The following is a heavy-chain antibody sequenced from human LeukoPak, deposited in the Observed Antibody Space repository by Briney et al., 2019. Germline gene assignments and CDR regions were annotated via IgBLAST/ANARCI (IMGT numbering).Heavy chain of an antibody. D-gene: IGHD6-13*01. CDR3: AKDRETTASGTFGY. CDR2: IRGDGGST. J-gene: IGHJ4*02. V-gene: IGHV3-23*01. CDR1: GFTFNNYA. Sequence: GGSLRLSCAASGFTFNNYAMSWVRQAPGKGLEWVSAIRGDGGSTYYADSVKGHFTISRDNSKNTLFLQMNSLRAEDTAVYYCAKDRETTASGTFGYWGQGALVTVSS.